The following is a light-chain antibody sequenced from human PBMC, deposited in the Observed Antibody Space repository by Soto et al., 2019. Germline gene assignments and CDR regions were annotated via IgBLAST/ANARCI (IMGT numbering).Light chain of an antibody. CDR2: DNN. Sequence: QSALTQPPSVSAAPGQKVTISCSGSSSNIGNNYVSWYQQLPGTAPKLLIYDNNKRPSGIPDRFSGSKSGTSATLGITGLQTGDEADDYCGTWDSSLSAGVFGTGTKVTVL. V-gene: IGLV1-51*01. CDR1: SSNIGNNY. J-gene: IGLJ1*01. CDR3: GTWDSSLSAGV.